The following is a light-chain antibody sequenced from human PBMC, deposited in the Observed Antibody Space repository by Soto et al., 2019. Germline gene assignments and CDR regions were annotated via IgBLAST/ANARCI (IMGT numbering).Light chain of an antibody. Sequence: QSVLTQPPSASGSPGQSVTISCTGTSSDVGGYNYVSWYQQHPGKAPKLMISEVSKRPSGVPDRFSGSKSGNTASLTVSGIQAEDEADYYCSSFAGNNNLLFGGGTKLTVL. CDR1: SSDVGGYNY. CDR3: SSFAGNNNLL. CDR2: EVS. V-gene: IGLV2-8*01. J-gene: IGLJ2*01.